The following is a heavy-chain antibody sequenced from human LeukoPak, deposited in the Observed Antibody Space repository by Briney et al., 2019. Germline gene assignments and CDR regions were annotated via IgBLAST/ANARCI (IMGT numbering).Heavy chain of an antibody. V-gene: IGHV1-69*04. CDR3: AREDGVPAAMGTYYYYYGMDV. Sequence: GASVKVSCKASGGTFSSYAISWVRQAPGQGLEWMGRIIPILGIANYAQKFQGRVTITADKSTSTAYMELSSLRSEDTAVYYCAREDGVPAAMGTYYYYYGMDVWGQGTTVTVSS. CDR2: IIPILGIA. CDR1: GGTFSSYA. D-gene: IGHD2-2*01. J-gene: IGHJ6*02.